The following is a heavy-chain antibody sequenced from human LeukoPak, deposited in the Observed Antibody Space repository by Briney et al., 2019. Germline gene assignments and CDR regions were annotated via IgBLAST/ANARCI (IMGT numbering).Heavy chain of an antibody. J-gene: IGHJ4*02. D-gene: IGHD2-15*01. V-gene: IGHV1-18*01. CDR2: ISAYNGNT. CDR1: GYTFTSYG. CDR3: ARVDPHCSGGSCYSHY. Sequence: ASVKVSCKASGYTFTSYGISWVRQAPGQGLEWMGWISAYNGNTNYAKKLQGRVTMTTDTSTSTAYMELRSLRSDDTAVYYCARVDPHCSGGSCYSHYWGQGTLVTVSS.